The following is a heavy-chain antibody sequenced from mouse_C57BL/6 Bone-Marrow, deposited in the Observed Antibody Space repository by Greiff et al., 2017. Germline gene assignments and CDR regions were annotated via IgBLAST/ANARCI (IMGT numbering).Heavy chain of an antibody. J-gene: IGHJ2*01. Sequence: EVQLQQSGPELVKPGASVKISCKASGYTFTDYYMNWVKQSHGKSLEWIGDINPNNGGTSYNQKFKGKATLTVDKSSSTAYMELRSLTSGDSAVYYWEAYAGSSIPRVDYWGQGTTPTVSS. CDR2: INPNNGGT. V-gene: IGHV1-26*01. CDR1: GYTFTDYY. D-gene: IGHD1-1*01. CDR3: EAYAGSSIPRVDY.